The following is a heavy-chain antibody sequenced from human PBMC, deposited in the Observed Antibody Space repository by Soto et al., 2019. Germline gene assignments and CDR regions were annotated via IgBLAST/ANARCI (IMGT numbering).Heavy chain of an antibody. Sequence: EVQLVESGGGLVKPGGSLRLSCAASGFTFSNAWMNWVRQAPGKGLEWVGRIKSKTDGGTTDYAAPVKGRFTISRDDSKNTLYLQMNSLKTEDTAVYYCTTGGEQLGGDYYYGMDVWGQGTTVTVSS. CDR3: TTGGEQLGGDYYYGMDV. CDR2: IKSKTDGGTT. J-gene: IGHJ6*02. D-gene: IGHD6-6*01. V-gene: IGHV3-15*07. CDR1: GFTFSNAW.